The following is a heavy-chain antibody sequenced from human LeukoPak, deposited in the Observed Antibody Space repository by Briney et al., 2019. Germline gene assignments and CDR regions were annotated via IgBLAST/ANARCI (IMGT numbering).Heavy chain of an antibody. V-gene: IGHV3-23*01. CDR3: AGKGLVGTYYYYYMDV. CDR1: GFTFSSYA. D-gene: IGHD1-14*01. J-gene: IGHJ6*03. Sequence: PGGSLRLSCAASGFTFSSYAMSWVRQAPGKGLEWVSAISGSGGRTYYADSVKGRFTISRDNSKNTLYLQMNSLRAEDTAVYYCAGKGLVGTYYYYYMDVWGKGTTVTVSS. CDR2: ISGSGGRT.